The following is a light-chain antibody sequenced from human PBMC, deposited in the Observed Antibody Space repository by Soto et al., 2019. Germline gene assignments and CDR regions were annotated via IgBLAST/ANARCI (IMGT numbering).Light chain of an antibody. Sequence: EIVFTQSPGTLSLSPWERVTLSCRASQSVSSSYLAWYQQKPGQAPRLLIYGASSRATGIPDRFSGSGSGTDFTLTISRLEPEDFAVYYCQQYDSSPYTFGQGTKLEIK. CDR1: QSVSSSY. J-gene: IGKJ2*01. CDR3: QQYDSSPYT. CDR2: GAS. V-gene: IGKV3-20*01.